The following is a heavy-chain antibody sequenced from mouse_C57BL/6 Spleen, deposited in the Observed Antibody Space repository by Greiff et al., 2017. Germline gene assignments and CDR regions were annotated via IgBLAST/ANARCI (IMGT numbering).Heavy chain of an antibody. J-gene: IGHJ2*01. CDR1: GFTFNTYA. D-gene: IGHD1-1*01. CDR3: VGDRGTTVVFDY. V-gene: IGHV10-3*01. Sequence: EVQRVESGGGLVQPKGSLKLSCAASGFTFNTYAMHWVRQAPGKGLEWVARIRSKSSNYATYYADSVKDRFTISRDDSQSMLYLQMNNLKTEDTAMYYCVGDRGTTVVFDYWGQGTTLTVSS. CDR2: IRSKSSNYAT.